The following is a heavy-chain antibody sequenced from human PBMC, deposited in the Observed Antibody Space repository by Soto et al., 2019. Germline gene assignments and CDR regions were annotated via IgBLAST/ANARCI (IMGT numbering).Heavy chain of an antibody. CDR1: GGTFSSYA. CDR2: IIPILGIA. J-gene: IGHJ5*02. CDR3: ARDQGPYYDFWSGYWFDP. Sequence: ASVKVSCKASGGTFSSYAISWVRQAPGQGLEWMGRIIPILGIANYAQKFQGRVTITADKSTSTAYMELSSLRSEDTAVYYCARDQGPYYDFWSGYWFDPWGQGTLVTVSS. V-gene: IGHV1-69*04. D-gene: IGHD3-3*01.